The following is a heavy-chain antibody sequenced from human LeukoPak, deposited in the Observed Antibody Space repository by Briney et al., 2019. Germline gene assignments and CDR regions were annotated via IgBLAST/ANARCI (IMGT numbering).Heavy chain of an antibody. CDR3: ARDKRDYDFWSGYFYYYYGMDV. J-gene: IGHJ6*02. D-gene: IGHD3-3*01. CDR2: IYSGGST. CDR1: GFTVSSNY. Sequence: GGSLRLSCAASGFTVSSNYVSWVRQAPGKGLEWVSVIYSGGSTYYADSVKGRFTISRDNSKNTLYLQMNSLRAEDTAVYYCARDKRDYDFWSGYFYYYYGMDVWGQGTTVTVSS. V-gene: IGHV3-66*01.